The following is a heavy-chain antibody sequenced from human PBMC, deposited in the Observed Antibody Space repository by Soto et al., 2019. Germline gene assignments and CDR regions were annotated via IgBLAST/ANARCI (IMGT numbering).Heavy chain of an antibody. V-gene: IGHV4-39*01. D-gene: IGHD6-19*01. CDR3: ARHAGRYSSGWLHKTDHRPWTNIDY. Sequence: QLQLQESGPGLVKPSETLSLTCTVSGGSISSSSYYWGWIRQPPGTGLEWIGSIYYIGSTYYNPSLKSLVTISLDTSKNQFSLKLSSLTAADSAVYYCARHAGRYSSGWLHKTDHRPWTNIDYWGQGTLVTVSS. J-gene: IGHJ4*02. CDR2: IYYIGST. CDR1: GGSISSSSYY.